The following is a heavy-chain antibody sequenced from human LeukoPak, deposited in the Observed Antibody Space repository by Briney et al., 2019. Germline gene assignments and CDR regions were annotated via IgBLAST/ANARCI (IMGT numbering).Heavy chain of an antibody. CDR2: IYHLGST. D-gene: IGHD5-18*01. CDR1: GYSISNGYY. V-gene: IGHV4-38-2*02. CDR3: ARDLGYTYGYSSFAFDI. Sequence: SETLSLTCTVSGYSISNGYYRGWIRQPPGKGLEWIGSIYHLGSTYYNPSLKSRVTKSIDTSKNQFSLKLSSVTAADTAVYYCARDLGYTYGYSSFAFDIWGQGTMVTVSS. J-gene: IGHJ3*02.